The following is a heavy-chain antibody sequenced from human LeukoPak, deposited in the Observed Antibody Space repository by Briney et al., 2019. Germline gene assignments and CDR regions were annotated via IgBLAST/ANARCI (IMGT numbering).Heavy chain of an antibody. Sequence: SGGSLRLSCAASGFTFSSYWMSWVRQAPGKGLEWVANIKQDGSEKYYVDSVKGRFTISRDNAKNSLYLQMNSLRAEDTAVYYCARVLPLRYFDWLPKAFFDYWGQGTLVTVSS. CDR1: GFTFSSYW. J-gene: IGHJ4*02. V-gene: IGHV3-7*01. CDR3: ARVLPLRYFDWLPKAFFDY. D-gene: IGHD3-9*01. CDR2: IKQDGSEK.